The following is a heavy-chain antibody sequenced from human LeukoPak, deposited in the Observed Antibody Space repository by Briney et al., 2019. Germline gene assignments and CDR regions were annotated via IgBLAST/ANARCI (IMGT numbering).Heavy chain of an antibody. CDR3: ASGGGYSYGRHPNWFDP. J-gene: IGHJ5*02. CDR1: GYTFTGYY. V-gene: IGHV1-2*02. Sequence: GASVKVSCKASGYTFTGYYMHWVRQAPGQGLEWMGWINPNSGGTNYAQKFQGRVTMTRDTSISTAYMELSRLRSDDTAVYYCASGGGYSYGRHPNWFDPWGQGTLVTVSS. D-gene: IGHD5-18*01. CDR2: INPNSGGT.